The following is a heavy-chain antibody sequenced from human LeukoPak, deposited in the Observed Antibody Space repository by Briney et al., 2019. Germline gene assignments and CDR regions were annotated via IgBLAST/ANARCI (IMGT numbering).Heavy chain of an antibody. D-gene: IGHD6-13*01. Sequence: ASVKVSCRASGYTFTSYDINWVRQATGQGLEWVGWMNPNSGNTGYAQKFQGRVTMTRNTSISTAYMELSSLRSEDTAVYYCAIGQQLVRGAFDIWGQGTMVTVSS. CDR2: MNPNSGNT. V-gene: IGHV1-8*01. CDR3: AIGQQLVRGAFDI. CDR1: GYTFTSYD. J-gene: IGHJ3*02.